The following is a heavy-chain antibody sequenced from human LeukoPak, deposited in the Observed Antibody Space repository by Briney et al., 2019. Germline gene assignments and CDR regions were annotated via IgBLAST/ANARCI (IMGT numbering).Heavy chain of an antibody. D-gene: IGHD3-22*01. CDR1: GGSISSYY. CDR2: IYYSGST. Sequence: SETLSLTCTVSGGSISSYYWSWIWQPPGKGLEWIGYIYYSGSTNYNPSLKSRVTISVDTSKNQFSLKLSSVTAADTAVYYCARVPYYYDSSGYYYPYYFDYWGQGTLVTVSS. CDR3: ARVPYYYDSSGYYYPYYFDY. V-gene: IGHV4-59*01. J-gene: IGHJ4*02.